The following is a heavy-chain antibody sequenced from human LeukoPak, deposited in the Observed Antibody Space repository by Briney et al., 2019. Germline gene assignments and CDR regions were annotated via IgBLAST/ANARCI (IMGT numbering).Heavy chain of an antibody. D-gene: IGHD4-17*01. CDR1: GFTFSSYG. CDR3: AKLYYGDSYYYYGMDV. J-gene: IGHJ6*02. V-gene: IGHV3-30*18. Sequence: GGSLRLSCAASGFTFSSYGMHWVRQTPGKGLEWVAVISYDGSNKYYADSAKGRFTISRDNSKNTLYLQMNSLRAEDTAVYYCAKLYYGDSYYYYGMDVWGQGTTVTVSS. CDR2: ISYDGSNK.